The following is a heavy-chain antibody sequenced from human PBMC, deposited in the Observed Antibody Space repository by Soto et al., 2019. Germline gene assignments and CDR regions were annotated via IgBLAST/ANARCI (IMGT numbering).Heavy chain of an antibody. CDR2: IIPVFGRP. CDR1: RGTFSNYP. J-gene: IGHJ6*02. Sequence: QVQLVQSGAEVKKPGSSVKVSCKASRGTFSNYPISWVRQAPGQGLEWMGGIIPVFGRPNYAQKFQGRVTITADESTSTAYMELRSLRSDDTAMYYCARDTREITMVQGVIPQFRYHMDVWGQGTTVTVSS. V-gene: IGHV1-69*01. D-gene: IGHD3-10*01. CDR3: ARDTREITMVQGVIPQFRYHMDV.